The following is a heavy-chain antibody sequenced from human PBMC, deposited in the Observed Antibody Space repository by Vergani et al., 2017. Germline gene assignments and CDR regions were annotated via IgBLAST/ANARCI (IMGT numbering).Heavy chain of an antibody. D-gene: IGHD3-16*01. CDR3: ARDQGGSHPAYFYYVAV. V-gene: IGHV1-69*01. CDR2: IIPIFGTA. J-gene: IGHJ6*03. CDR1: GGTFSSYA. Sequence: QVQLVQSGAEGKKPGSSVKVSCKASGGTFSSYAISWVRQAPGQGLEWMGGIIPIFGTANYAQKFQGRVTITADESTSTAYMELSRLGSEDTAVYYCARDQGGSHPAYFYYVAVWGRGTTVTVSS.